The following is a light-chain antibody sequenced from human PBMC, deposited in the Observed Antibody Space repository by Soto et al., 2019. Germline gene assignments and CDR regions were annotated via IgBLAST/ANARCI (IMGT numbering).Light chain of an antibody. V-gene: IGKV1-39*01. CDR1: QSISTY. J-gene: IGKJ1*01. CDR2: ASS. Sequence: DIQMTQSPSSLSASLGDRVTITCRASQSISTYLNWYQQRPGKAPNLLIYASSTLQSGVPSRFSGSGSGTDFTLTINTLQPEDFATYYCQQTYINPRTFGQGTKVEI. CDR3: QQTYINPRT.